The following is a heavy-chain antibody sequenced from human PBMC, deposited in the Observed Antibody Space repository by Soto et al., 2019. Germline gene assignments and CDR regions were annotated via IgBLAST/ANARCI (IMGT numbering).Heavy chain of an antibody. V-gene: IGHV4-38-2*01. Sequence: SETLSLTCAVSGYSISSGYNWGWIRQSPGKGLEWIGSIYYSGSTNYNPSLKSRVTISVDTSKNQFSLKLSSVTAADTAVYYCASNTPSYDFWSGYLVYWGQGTLVTVSS. J-gene: IGHJ4*02. CDR1: GYSISSGYN. CDR2: IYYSGST. D-gene: IGHD3-3*01. CDR3: ASNTPSYDFWSGYLVY.